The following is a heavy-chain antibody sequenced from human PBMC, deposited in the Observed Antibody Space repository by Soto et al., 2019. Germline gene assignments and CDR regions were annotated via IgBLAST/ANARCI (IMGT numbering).Heavy chain of an antibody. CDR3: ARTYDSSGYYYSHFDY. Sequence: ASVKVSCKASGGTFSSYAISWVRQAPGQGLEWMGGIIPIFGTANYAQKFQGRVTITADESTSTAYMELSSLRSEDTAVYYCARTYDSSGYYYSHFDYWGQGTLVTVSS. V-gene: IGHV1-69*13. CDR2: IIPIFGTA. D-gene: IGHD3-22*01. J-gene: IGHJ4*02. CDR1: GGTFSSYA.